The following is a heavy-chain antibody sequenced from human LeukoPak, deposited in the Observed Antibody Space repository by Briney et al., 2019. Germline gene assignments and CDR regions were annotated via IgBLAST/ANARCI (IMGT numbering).Heavy chain of an antibody. Sequence: ASVKVSCKASGYTFTSYYMDWVRQAPGQGLEWMGIINPSGGSTTYAQNFQGRVTMTEDTSTDTAYMELSSLRSEDTAVYYCATIFRGVIKIDDYWGQGTLVTVSS. D-gene: IGHD3-10*01. CDR2: INPSGGST. J-gene: IGHJ4*02. V-gene: IGHV1-46*01. CDR1: GYTFTSYY. CDR3: ATIFRGVIKIDDY.